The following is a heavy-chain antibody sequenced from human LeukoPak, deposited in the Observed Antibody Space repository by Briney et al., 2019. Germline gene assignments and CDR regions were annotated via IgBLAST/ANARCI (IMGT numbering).Heavy chain of an antibody. CDR2: ISSSGSTI. V-gene: IGHV3-48*03. J-gene: IGHJ6*03. CDR1: GFTFSSYE. D-gene: IGHD4-17*01. Sequence: GSLRLSCAASGFTFSSYEMNWVRQAPGKGLEWVSYISSSGSTIYYADSVKGRFTISRDNSKNTLYLQMNSLRAEDTAVYYCAKGHTDYAFYYYYYMDVWGKGTTVTVSS. CDR3: AKGHTDYAFYYYYYMDV.